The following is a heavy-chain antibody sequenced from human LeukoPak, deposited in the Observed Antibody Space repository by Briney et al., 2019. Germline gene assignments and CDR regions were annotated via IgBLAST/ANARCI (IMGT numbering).Heavy chain of an antibody. D-gene: IGHD5-12*01. CDR2: VKSKTNGGTA. V-gene: IGHV3-15*01. CDR1: GFTFSSAS. Sequence: GGSLRLSCAASGFTFSSASMSWVRLAPGQGLEWVGRVKSKTNGGTADHAAPVKGRFTISRDDSTNTLFLQMNDLKAEDTAVYYCATYRAYHHHWGQGTLVTVSS. CDR3: ATYRAYHHH. J-gene: IGHJ5*02.